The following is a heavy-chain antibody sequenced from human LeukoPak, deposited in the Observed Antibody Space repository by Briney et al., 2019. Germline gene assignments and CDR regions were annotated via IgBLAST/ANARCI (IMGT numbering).Heavy chain of an antibody. CDR3: AGGSHGGYVH. J-gene: IGHJ4*02. V-gene: IGHV4-34*01. CDR2: INHSGST. CDR1: GGSFSGYY. D-gene: IGHD5-12*01. Sequence: PSETLSLTCAVYGGSFSGYYWSWIRQPPGKGLEWIGEINHSGSTNYNPSLKSRVTISVDTSKNQFSLKLSSVTAADTAVYYCAGGSHGGYVHWGQGTLVTVSS.